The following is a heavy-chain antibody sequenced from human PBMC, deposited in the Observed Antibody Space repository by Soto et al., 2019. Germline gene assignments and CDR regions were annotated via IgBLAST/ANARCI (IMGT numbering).Heavy chain of an antibody. J-gene: IGHJ6*02. D-gene: IGHD2-15*01. CDR2: ISVYNGNT. V-gene: IGHV1-18*01. CDR3: ARGFLSVLPYYYYGLDV. Sequence: QVQLVQSGVEVKNPGASVRVSCKASAYPFTSYGISWVRQAPGQGLEWMGWISVYNGNTNSAREFQGRVTLTTDTSTRTDYMELRSLRSDGTAVYYCARGFLSVLPYYYYGLDVWGQGTTVIVSS. CDR1: AYPFTSYG.